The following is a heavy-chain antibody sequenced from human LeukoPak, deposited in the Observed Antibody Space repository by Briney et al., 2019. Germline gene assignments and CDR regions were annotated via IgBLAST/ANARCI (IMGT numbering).Heavy chain of an antibody. J-gene: IGHJ4*02. CDR1: DYSVTTSYY. V-gene: IGHV4-38-2*01. CDR2: IFNGETT. D-gene: IGHD6-13*01. Sequence: SETLSLTCDVSDYSVTTSYYCGWIRQFPGKQLKMIGSIFNGETTYYNPSLESRVTISVDPSKNQFSLRLTSVTAADTAVYYCARVGSSWYWDDYWGQGTLVTVSS. CDR3: ARVGSSWYWDDY.